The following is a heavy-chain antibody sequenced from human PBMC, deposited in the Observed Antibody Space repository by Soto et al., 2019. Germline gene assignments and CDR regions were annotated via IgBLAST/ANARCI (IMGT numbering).Heavy chain of an antibody. Sequence: SETLSLTCTVSGGSISSGGYYWSWIRLHPGKGLEWIGYIYYIGGTYYNPSLKSRVTISVDTSKNQFSLKLSSVTAADAAVYYCAREEGGGYDHRWFDPWGQGTLVTVSS. CDR1: GGSISSGGYY. V-gene: IGHV4-31*03. D-gene: IGHD5-12*01. J-gene: IGHJ5*02. CDR3: AREEGGGYDHRWFDP. CDR2: IYYIGGT.